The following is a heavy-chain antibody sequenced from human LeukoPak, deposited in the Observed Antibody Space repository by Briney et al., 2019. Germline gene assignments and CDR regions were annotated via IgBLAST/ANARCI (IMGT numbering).Heavy chain of an antibody. CDR1: GGSISSYY. CDR2: ISYSGST. D-gene: IGHD1-14*01. J-gene: IGHJ4*02. V-gene: IGHV4-59*01. CDR3: ARYRYYFDY. Sequence: PSETLSLTCTVSGGSISSYYWSWIRQPPGKGLEWIGYISYSGSTNFNPSLKSRVTIPVDTSKNQFSLKLSSVTAADTAVYYCARYRYYFDYWGQGTLVTVSS.